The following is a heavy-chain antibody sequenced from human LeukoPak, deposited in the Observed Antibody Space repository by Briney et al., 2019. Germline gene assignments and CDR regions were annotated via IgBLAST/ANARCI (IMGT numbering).Heavy chain of an antibody. CDR3: ARDGDSSGYPDAFDI. CDR2: INSDGSTT. Sequence: PGGSLRLSCAASGFTFSSYWMHRVRQAPGKGLVWVSRINSDGSTTSYADSVKGRFTISRDNAKNTLYLQMNSLRAEDTAVYYCARDGDSSGYPDAFDIWGQGTMVTVSS. J-gene: IGHJ3*02. CDR1: GFTFSSYW. D-gene: IGHD3-22*01. V-gene: IGHV3-74*01.